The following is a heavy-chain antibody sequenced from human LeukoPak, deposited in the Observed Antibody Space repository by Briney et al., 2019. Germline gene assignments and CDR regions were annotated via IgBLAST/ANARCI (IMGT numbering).Heavy chain of an antibody. D-gene: IGHD1-26*01. Sequence: SETLSLTCAVYGGSFCGYYWSWIRQPPGKGLEWIGEINHSGSTNYNPSLKSRVTISVDTSKNQFSLKLSSVTAADTAVYYCARQGDSGSYYLKYYYYYGMDVWGQGTTVTVSS. J-gene: IGHJ6*02. CDR2: INHSGST. CDR1: GGSFCGYY. CDR3: ARQGDSGSYYLKYYYYYGMDV. V-gene: IGHV4-34*01.